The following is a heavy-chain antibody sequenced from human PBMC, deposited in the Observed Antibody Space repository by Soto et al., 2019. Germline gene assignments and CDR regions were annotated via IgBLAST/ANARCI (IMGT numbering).Heavy chain of an antibody. J-gene: IGHJ4*02. CDR2: INAGNGNT. Sequence: ASVKVSCKASGYTFTSYAMHWVRQAPGQRLKWMGWINAGNGNTKYSQKFQGRVTITRDTSASTAYMELSSLRSEDTAVYYCAGMYYYDSSGPGWGQGTLVTVSS. CDR1: GYTFTSYA. V-gene: IGHV1-3*01. D-gene: IGHD3-22*01. CDR3: AGMYYYDSSGPG.